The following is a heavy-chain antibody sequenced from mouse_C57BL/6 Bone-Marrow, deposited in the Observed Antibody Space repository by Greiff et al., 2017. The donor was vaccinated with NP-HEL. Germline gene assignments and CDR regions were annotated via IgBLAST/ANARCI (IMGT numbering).Heavy chain of an antibody. Sequence: EVQLQQSGAELVRPGASVKLSCTASGFNITDDYMHWVKQRPEQGLEWIGWIDPENGDTEYASKFQGKATLTADTSSNTAYLQLSSLTSEDTAVYYCTTRGPIYYGSPAWVAYWGRGTLVTVSA. D-gene: IGHD2-1*01. J-gene: IGHJ3*01. CDR2: IDPENGDT. CDR3: TTRGPIYYGSPAWVAY. V-gene: IGHV14-4*01. CDR1: GFNITDDY.